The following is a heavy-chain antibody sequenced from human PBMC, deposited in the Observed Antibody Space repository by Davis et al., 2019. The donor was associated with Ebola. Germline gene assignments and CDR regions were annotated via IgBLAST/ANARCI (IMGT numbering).Heavy chain of an antibody. D-gene: IGHD6-13*01. V-gene: IGHV1-2*02. CDR1: GYTFTSSG. Sequence: ASVKVSCKASGYTFTSSGISWVRQAPGQGLEWMGWINPNSGGTNYAQKFQGRVTMTRDTSISTAYMELSSLRSEDTAVYYCARDEGSYSSSWLYFQHWGQGTLVTVSS. CDR3: ARDEGSYSSSWLYFQH. CDR2: INPNSGGT. J-gene: IGHJ1*01.